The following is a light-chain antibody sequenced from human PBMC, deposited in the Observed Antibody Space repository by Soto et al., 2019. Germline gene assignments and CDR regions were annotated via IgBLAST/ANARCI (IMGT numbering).Light chain of an antibody. CDR3: QQYDNLPIT. V-gene: IGKV1-33*01. J-gene: IGKJ5*01. Sequence: DIQMNQSTYSLSASVGDRVTITCQASQDISNYLNWYQQKPGKAPKLLIYDASNLETGVPSRFSGSGSGTDFTCTISSLQPEDIATYYCQQYDNLPITFGQGTRLEIK. CDR1: QDISNY. CDR2: DAS.